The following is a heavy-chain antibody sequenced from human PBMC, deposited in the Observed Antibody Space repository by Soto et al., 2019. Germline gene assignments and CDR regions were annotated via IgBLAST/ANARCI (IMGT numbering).Heavy chain of an antibody. J-gene: IGHJ4*02. CDR3: ASWGNPSDY. V-gene: IGHV1-18*01. Sequence: QVQLVQSGAEVKKPGASVKVSCKASGYTFTNFGISWVRQAPGQGLEWMGWISAYNGNTNCAQKFPGRVTITANTSPSTAHMEVRSLRFGDPEVNYRASWGNPSDYWGQGDLVPVSS. D-gene: IGHD3-16*01. CDR2: ISAYNGNT. CDR1: GYTFTNFG.